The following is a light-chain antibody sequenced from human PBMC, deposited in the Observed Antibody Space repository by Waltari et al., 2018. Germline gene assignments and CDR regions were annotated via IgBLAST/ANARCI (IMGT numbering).Light chain of an antibody. J-gene: IGLJ3*02. V-gene: IGLV3-25*03. Sequence: SYDLTQTPSVSVSPGQTARITCSGNVLPKEYAYWYQQKPGQATLLVIYKDSERPSEIPERFSGSSSGTTATLTISGVLPEDEADYYCQSTDNSATYVVFGGGTKLTVL. CDR1: VLPKEY. CDR3: QSTDNSATYVV. CDR2: KDS.